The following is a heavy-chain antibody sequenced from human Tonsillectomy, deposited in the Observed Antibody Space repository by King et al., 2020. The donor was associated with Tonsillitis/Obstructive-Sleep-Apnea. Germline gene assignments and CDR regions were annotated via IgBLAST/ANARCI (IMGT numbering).Heavy chain of an antibody. CDR3: AGSLTEYYFDY. CDR2: VYYSGST. Sequence: QLQESGPGLMKPSETLSLTCTVSGGSVSSGSYYWTWIRQPPGKGLEWIGYVYYSGSTNYNPSLKSRVTISVDTSKNQFSLKLSSVTAADTAVYYCAGSLTEYYFDYWGQGTLVTVSS. CDR1: GGSVSSGSYY. J-gene: IGHJ4*02. V-gene: IGHV4-61*01. D-gene: IGHD2/OR15-2a*01.